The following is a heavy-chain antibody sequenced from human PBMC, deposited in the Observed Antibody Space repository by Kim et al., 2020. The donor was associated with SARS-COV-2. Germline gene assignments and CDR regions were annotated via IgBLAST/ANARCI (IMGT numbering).Heavy chain of an antibody. V-gene: IGHV4-34*01. CDR2: INHSGST. D-gene: IGHD2-21*02. CDR1: GGYFSGYY. CDR3: ARVDRRVVTLSYFDY. Sequence: SETLSLTCAVYGGYFSGYYWSWIRQPPGKGLEWIGEINHSGSTNYNPSLKSRVTISVDTSKNQFSLKLSSVTAADTAVYYCARVDRRVVTLSYFDYWGQGTLVTVSS. J-gene: IGHJ4*02.